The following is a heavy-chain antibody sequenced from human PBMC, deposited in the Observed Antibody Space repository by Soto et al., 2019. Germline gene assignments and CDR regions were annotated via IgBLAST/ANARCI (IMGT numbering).Heavy chain of an antibody. CDR3: ARTPAGSVATIGWFDP. CDR2: IIPIFGTA. V-gene: IGHV1-69*13. CDR1: GGTFSSYA. Sequence: SVKVSCKASGGTFSSYAISWVRQAPGQGLEWMGGIIPIFGTANYAQKFQGRVTITADESTSTAYMELSSLRSEDTAVYYCARTPAGSVATIGWFDPWGQGTLVTVS. D-gene: IGHD5-12*01. J-gene: IGHJ5*02.